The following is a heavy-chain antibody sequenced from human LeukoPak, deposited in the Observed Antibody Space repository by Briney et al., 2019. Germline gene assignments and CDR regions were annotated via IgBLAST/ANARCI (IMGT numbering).Heavy chain of an antibody. CDR2: IDWDDGK. CDR1: GFSLTTSGMC. D-gene: IGHD3-10*01. CDR3: ARTTGSGGYYYFDY. J-gene: IGHJ4*02. Sequence: SGPTLLNPTQTLTLTFTFSGFSLTTSGMCVSWIRQPPVTALEWLALIDWDDGKFYSTSLKTRLTISKDTSKNQVVLTMTNLDPVDTATYYCARTTGSGGYYYFDYWGQGTLVTVSS. V-gene: IGHV2-70*01.